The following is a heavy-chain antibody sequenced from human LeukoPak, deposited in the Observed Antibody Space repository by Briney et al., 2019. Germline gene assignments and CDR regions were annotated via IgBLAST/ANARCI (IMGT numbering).Heavy chain of an antibody. D-gene: IGHD1-26*01. Sequence: SETLSLTCAVSGGSISSGGYSWSWIRQPPGKGLEWIGEINHSGSTNYNPSLKSRVTISVDTSKNQFSLKLSSVTAADTAVYYCAREIAHSGSYFNYWGQGTLVTVSS. V-gene: IGHV4-30-2*01. CDR2: INHSGST. CDR1: GGSISSGGYS. CDR3: AREIAHSGSYFNY. J-gene: IGHJ4*02.